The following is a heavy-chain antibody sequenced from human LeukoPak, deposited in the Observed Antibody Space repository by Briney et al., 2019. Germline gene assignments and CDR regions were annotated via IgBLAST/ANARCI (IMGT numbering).Heavy chain of an antibody. CDR1: GFTFSSYA. J-gene: IGHJ1*01. D-gene: IGHD3-10*02. V-gene: IGHV3-23*01. CDR2: ISGSGGST. CDR3: AKGPRGPMVGFQH. Sequence: GGSLRLSCAASGFTFSSYAMSWVRQAPGKGLEWVSAISGSGGSTYYADSVKGRSTISRDNSKNTLYLQMNSLRAEDTAVYYCAKGPRGPMVGFQHWGQGTLVTVSS.